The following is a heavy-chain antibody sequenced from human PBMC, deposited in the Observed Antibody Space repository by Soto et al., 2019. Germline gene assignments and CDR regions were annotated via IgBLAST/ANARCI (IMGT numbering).Heavy chain of an antibody. CDR2: IYWDDDK. CDR1: GFSLSTSGVG. Sequence: QITLKESGPTLVKPTQTLTLTCTFSGFSLSTSGVGVGRIRQPPGKALEWLALIYWDDDKRYSPSLKSWLTITKDTSKNQVVLTMTNMDPVDTATYYCEHNNDILTGYYQFDYWGQVTLVTVSS. V-gene: IGHV2-5*02. J-gene: IGHJ4*02. CDR3: EHNNDILTGYYQFDY. D-gene: IGHD3-9*01.